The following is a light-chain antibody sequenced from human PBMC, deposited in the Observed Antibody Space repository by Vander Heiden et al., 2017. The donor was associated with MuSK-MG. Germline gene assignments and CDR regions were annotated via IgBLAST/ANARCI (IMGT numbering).Light chain of an antibody. V-gene: IGLV1-40*01. Sequence: QSVLTQPPSLSGAPGQRVTISCPGSSSNIGGGYDVHWYQQLPGTAPKLLIYGNSNRPSGVPDRFSGSKSGTSASLAITGLQAEDEADYYCQSYDSSLSGVVFGGGTKLTVL. CDR2: GNS. J-gene: IGLJ2*01. CDR1: SSNIGGGYD. CDR3: QSYDSSLSGVV.